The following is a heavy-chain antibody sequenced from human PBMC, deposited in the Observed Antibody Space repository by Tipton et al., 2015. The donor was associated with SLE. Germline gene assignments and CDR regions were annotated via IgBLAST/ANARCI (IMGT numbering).Heavy chain of an antibody. CDR3: AREVEREWEQWLVLDY. V-gene: IGHV4-39*07. CDR2: IYYSGST. CDR1: GGSISSSSYY. Sequence: TLSLTCTVSGGSISSSSYYWGWIRQPPGKGLEWIGSIYYSGSTYYNPSLKSRVTISVDTSKNQFSLKLSSVTAADTAVYYCAREVEREWEQWLVLDYWGQGTLVTVSS. D-gene: IGHD6-19*01. J-gene: IGHJ4*02.